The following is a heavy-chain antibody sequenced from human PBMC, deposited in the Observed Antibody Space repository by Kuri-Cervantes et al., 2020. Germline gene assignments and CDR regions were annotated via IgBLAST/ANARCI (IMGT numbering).Heavy chain of an antibody. D-gene: IGHD3-3*01. V-gene: IGHV1-8*02. CDR2: MNPNSGNT. J-gene: IGHJ5*02. CDR3: ARGAKRITIFGVVIRSNWFDP. CDR1: GYTFTSYY. Sequence: ASVKVSCKASGYTFTSYYMHWVRQATGQGLEWMGWMNPNSGNTGYAQKFQGRVTMTRNTSISTAYMELSSLRSDDTAVYYCARGAKRITIFGVVIRSNWFDPWGQGTLVTVSS.